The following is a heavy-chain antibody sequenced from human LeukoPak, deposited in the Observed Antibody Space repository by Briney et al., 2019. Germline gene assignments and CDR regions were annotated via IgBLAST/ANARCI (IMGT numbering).Heavy chain of an antibody. CDR3: ARSRYDYIWGIDY. Sequence: GGSLGLSCAASGFTFSSYAMSWVRQAPGKGLEWVSAISGNGGSTYYADSVKGRFTISRDNSKNTLYLQMNSLRDEDTAVFYCARSRYDYIWGIDYWGQGTLVTISS. J-gene: IGHJ4*02. CDR1: GFTFSSYA. D-gene: IGHD3-16*01. V-gene: IGHV3-23*01. CDR2: ISGNGGST.